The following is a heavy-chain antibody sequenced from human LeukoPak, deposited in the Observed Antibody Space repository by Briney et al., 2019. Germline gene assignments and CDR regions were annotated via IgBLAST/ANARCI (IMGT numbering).Heavy chain of an antibody. CDR3: ARQQLSHLYYFDY. CDR1: GGSINTYY. CDR2: IYGSGTT. D-gene: IGHD6-13*01. J-gene: IGHJ4*02. Sequence: SETLSLTCTVSGGSINTYYWSWIRQPAGKGLEWIGRIYGSGTTSYNPSLQSRVTMSVDTSKNQISLKLSSVTAADTAVYYCARQQLSHLYYFDYWGQGTLVTVSS. V-gene: IGHV4-4*07.